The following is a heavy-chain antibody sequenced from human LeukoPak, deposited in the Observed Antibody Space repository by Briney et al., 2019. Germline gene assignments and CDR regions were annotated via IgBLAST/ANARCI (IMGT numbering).Heavy chain of an antibody. J-gene: IGHJ4*02. CDR2: ISSSSSTI. D-gene: IGHD2/OR15-2a*01. CDR3: ARDLGVVSHYYFDY. V-gene: IGHV3-48*01. CDR1: GFTFSSYS. Sequence: PGGSLRLSCAASGFTFSSYSMNRARQAPGKGLEWVSYISSSSSTIYYADSVKGRFTISRDNAKNSLYLQMNSLRAEDTAVYYCARDLGVVSHYYFDYWGQGTLVTVSS.